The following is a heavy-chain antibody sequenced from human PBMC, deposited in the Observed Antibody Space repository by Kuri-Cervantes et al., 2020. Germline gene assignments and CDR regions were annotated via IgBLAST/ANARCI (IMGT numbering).Heavy chain of an antibody. CDR3: AKGGGGMVITLLYYMDV. Sequence: GESLKISCAASGFTFSDYYMSWIRQAPGKGLEWVSYISSSGSTIYYADSVKGRFTISRDNAKNSLYLQMNSLRAEDTAVYYCAKGGGGMVITLLYYMDVWGKGTTVTVSS. V-gene: IGHV3-11*04. D-gene: IGHD3-22*01. CDR2: ISSSGSTI. J-gene: IGHJ6*03. CDR1: GFTFSDYY.